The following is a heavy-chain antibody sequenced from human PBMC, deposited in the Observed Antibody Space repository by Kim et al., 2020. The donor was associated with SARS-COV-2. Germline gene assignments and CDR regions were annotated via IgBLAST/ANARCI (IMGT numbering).Heavy chain of an antibody. V-gene: IGHV1-3*01. J-gene: IGHJ4*02. D-gene: IGHD3-10*01. Sequence: YSQKFQGRVTITRDTSASTAYMELSSLRSEDTAVYYCARGYYGSGSYYHYWGQGTLVTVSS. CDR3: ARGYYGSGSYYHY.